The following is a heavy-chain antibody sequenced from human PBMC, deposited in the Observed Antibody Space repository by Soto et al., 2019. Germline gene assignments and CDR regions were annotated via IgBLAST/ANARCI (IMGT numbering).Heavy chain of an antibody. V-gene: IGHV4-34*01. D-gene: IGHD2-15*01. Sequence: CETLSLTCAVYGGSFSGYYWSWIRQPPVNGLEWIGEINHSGSTNYNPSLKSRVTISVDTSKNQFSLKLSSVTAADTAVYYCARGEHRSIVVVVAATQFFDYWGQGTLVTVSS. CDR2: INHSGST. J-gene: IGHJ4*02. CDR3: ARGEHRSIVVVVAATQFFDY. CDR1: GGSFSGYY.